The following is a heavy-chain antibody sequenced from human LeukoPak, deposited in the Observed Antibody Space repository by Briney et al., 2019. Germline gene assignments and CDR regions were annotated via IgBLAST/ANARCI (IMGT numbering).Heavy chain of an antibody. V-gene: IGHV3-53*01. CDR3: ARDSYYYDSRGSLGAY. Sequence: AGGSLRLSCAASGFTLSSNYMSCVRQAPGKGLEWVSVIYSGGSTYYADSVKGRFTISRDNSKNTLYLQMNSLRAEDTAVYYCARDSYYYDSRGSLGAYWGQGTLVTVSS. D-gene: IGHD3-22*01. CDR1: GFTLSSNY. CDR2: IYSGGST. J-gene: IGHJ4*02.